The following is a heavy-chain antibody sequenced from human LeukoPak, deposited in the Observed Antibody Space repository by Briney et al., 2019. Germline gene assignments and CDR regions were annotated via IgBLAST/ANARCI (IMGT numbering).Heavy chain of an antibody. D-gene: IGHD3-22*01. CDR2: ISSSSSTI. Sequence: GVSLRLSCAASGFTFNSYSMNWVRQAPGKGLEWVLYISSSSSTIYYAVSVRGRFTISRDNSKNALYLNRHSSRAADTAVYCCAKDLESAYDCSRYYSPFDSWAQGTLVTVSS. CDR1: GFTFNSYS. CDR3: AKDLESAYDCSRYYSPFDS. J-gene: IGHJ4*02. V-gene: IGHV3-48*01.